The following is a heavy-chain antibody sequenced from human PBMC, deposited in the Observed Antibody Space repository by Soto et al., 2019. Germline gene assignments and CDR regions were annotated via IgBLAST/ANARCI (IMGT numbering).Heavy chain of an antibody. CDR2: ISSSSSYI. J-gene: IGHJ4*02. V-gene: IGHV3-21*01. CDR1: GFTFSSYS. CDR3: ARGDRVLRYFDWLPHFDY. D-gene: IGHD3-9*01. Sequence: GGSLRLSCAASGFTFSSYSMNWVRQAPGKGLEWVSSISSSSSYIYYADSVKGRFTISRDNAKNSLYLQMNSLRAEDTAVYYCARGDRVLRYFDWLPHFDYWGQGTLVTVSS.